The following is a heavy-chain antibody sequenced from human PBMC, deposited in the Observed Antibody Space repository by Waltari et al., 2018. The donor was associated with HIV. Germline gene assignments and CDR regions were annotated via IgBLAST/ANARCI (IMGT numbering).Heavy chain of an antibody. Sequence: EVQLVESGGGLVQPGGSLRLSCAASGFKFDDYAMHWVRQAPGNSDTIGYADSVKGRFTISRDNAKSSLSLQMNSLRAEDTALYYCAKVGMTAVTSYAIDIWGQGTMVTVSS. D-gene: IGHD4-17*01. CDR2: SDTI. J-gene: IGHJ3*02. CDR1: GFKFDDYA. V-gene: IGHV3-9*01. CDR3: AKVGMTAVTSYAIDI.